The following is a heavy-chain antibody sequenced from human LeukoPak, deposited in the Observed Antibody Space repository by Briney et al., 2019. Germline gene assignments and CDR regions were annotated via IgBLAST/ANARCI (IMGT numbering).Heavy chain of an antibody. CDR3: ARDKAYNWFDP. V-gene: IGHV4-59*06. CDR1: GGSISSYY. CDR2: IYYSGST. Sequence: SETLSLTCTVSGGSISSYYWSWIRQPPGKGLEWVGYIYYSGSTYYNPSLKSRVTISVDTSKNQFSLKLSSVTAADTAVYYCARDKAYNWFDPWGQGTLVTVSS. J-gene: IGHJ5*02. D-gene: IGHD5-24*01.